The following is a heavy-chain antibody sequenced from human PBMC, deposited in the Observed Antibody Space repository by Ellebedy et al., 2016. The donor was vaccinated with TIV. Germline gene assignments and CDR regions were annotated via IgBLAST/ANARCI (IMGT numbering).Heavy chain of an antibody. D-gene: IGHD6-19*01. CDR2: KRFDGRNE. J-gene: IGHJ4*02. CDR1: GFTFSTYG. Sequence: PGGSLRLSCVASGFTFSTYGMHWVRQAPGKGLEWVAFKRFDGRNEYNGASVKGRFIISRDLSKNTLYLQMNRMTSDDTGIYYCTRETNPPPGALAGTGFVCWGQGTLVIVSS. CDR3: TRETNPPPGALAGTGFVC. V-gene: IGHV3-30*02.